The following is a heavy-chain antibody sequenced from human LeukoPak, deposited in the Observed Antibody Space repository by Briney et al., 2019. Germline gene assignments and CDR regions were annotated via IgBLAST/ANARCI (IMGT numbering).Heavy chain of an antibody. J-gene: IGHJ4*02. V-gene: IGHV4-34*01. Sequence: SETLSLTCAVCGGSFSGYYWSWIRHSPGKGLEWVGEINHSGTTNYNASLKSRVTISVDTSKNQFSLKLSSVTAADTAVYYCARHAHYYDSSGYYTLDYWGQGTLVTVSS. CDR3: ARHAHYYDSSGYYTLDY. CDR1: GGSFSGYY. D-gene: IGHD3-22*01. CDR2: INHSGTT.